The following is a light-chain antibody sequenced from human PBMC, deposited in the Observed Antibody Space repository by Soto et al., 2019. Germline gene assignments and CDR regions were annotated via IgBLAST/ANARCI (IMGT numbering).Light chain of an antibody. Sequence: QSALTQPASVSGSPGQSITISCTGTSTDVGANNYVSWYQQHPGRAPKVMIYDVTNRPSGVSNRFSGSKSGNTASLTISGIQAEDEADYYCYSPVDGNTGVFGGGTKVTVL. CDR1: STDVGANNY. V-gene: IGLV2-14*03. J-gene: IGLJ2*01. CDR2: DVT. CDR3: YSPVDGNTGV.